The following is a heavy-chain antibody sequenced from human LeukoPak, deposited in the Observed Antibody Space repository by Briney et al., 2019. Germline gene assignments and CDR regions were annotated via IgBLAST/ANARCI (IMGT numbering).Heavy chain of an antibody. Sequence: ASVKVSCKASGHTFTGYYVYWVRQAPGQGLEWMGWMNPNVGGANFPQKFQGRVTVTSDPAISAAYMELRRLRADDTAVYYCARGVFGESLESWGQGTLVTVSS. J-gene: IGHJ4*02. D-gene: IGHD3-10*02. V-gene: IGHV1-2*02. CDR1: GHTFTGYY. CDR2: MNPNVGGA. CDR3: ARGVFGESLES.